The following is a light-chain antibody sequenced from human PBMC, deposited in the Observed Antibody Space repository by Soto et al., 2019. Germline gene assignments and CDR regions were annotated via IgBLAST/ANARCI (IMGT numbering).Light chain of an antibody. Sequence: DIQMTQSPSSLSASVGDRVTITCRASQSISTYLHWYQQKPGKAPKLLIYDASSLQSGVPSRFSGSGSGTEFTLTISGLQPDDFATYYCQHYNTYSTWTFGQGTKVDIK. V-gene: IGKV1-5*01. CDR3: QHYNTYSTWT. J-gene: IGKJ1*01. CDR2: DAS. CDR1: QSISTY.